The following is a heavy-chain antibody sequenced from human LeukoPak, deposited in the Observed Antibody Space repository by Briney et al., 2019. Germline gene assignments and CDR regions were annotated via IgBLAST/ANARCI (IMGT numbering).Heavy chain of an antibody. D-gene: IGHD6-19*01. Sequence: GGSLRLSCAASGFTFSSYWLSWVRQAPGKGLEWVANINQDGSEKYSVDSVKGRFTISRDISKNTLYLQMNSLRPEDTAIFYCAREAFSGWVDYWGQGTLVTVSS. CDR3: AREAFSGWVDY. CDR2: INQDGSEK. J-gene: IGHJ4*02. V-gene: IGHV3-7*01. CDR1: GFTFSSYW.